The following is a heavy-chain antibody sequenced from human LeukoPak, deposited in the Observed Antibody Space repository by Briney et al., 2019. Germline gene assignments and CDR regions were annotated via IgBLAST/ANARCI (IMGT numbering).Heavy chain of an antibody. V-gene: IGHV1-18*04. J-gene: IGHJ5*01. CDR3: ARDPSNTSGWYIWFDF. Sequence: ASVKVSCKASGYTFKNYGISWVRQAPGQGLELMAWISTYNGDTKHAQKVQGRLTLTADASTSTAYMELRGLRSDDTAVYYCARDPSNTSGWYIWFDFWGQGTLVTVSS. D-gene: IGHD6-19*01. CDR1: GYTFKNYG. CDR2: ISTYNGDT.